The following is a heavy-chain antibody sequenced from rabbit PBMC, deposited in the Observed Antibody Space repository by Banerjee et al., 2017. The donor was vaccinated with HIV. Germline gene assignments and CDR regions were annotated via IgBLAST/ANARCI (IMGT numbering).Heavy chain of an antibody. CDR3: ARGGVGTTYPYGGMDL. Sequence: QEQLKETGGGLVQPGGSLKLTCKASGIDFSRSFGISWVRQTPGKGLEWIGCIYPTYGATDYANWVNGRFTISLDNAQNTVFLQMTSLTAADTATYFCARGGVGTTYPYGGMDLWGPGTLVTVS. CDR2: IYPTYGAT. V-gene: IGHV1S47*01. J-gene: IGHJ6*01. CDR1: GIDFSRSFG. D-gene: IGHD8-1*01.